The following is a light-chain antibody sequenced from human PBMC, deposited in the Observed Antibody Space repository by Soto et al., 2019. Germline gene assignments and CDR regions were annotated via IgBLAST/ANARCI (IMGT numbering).Light chain of an antibody. V-gene: IGLV1-44*01. CDR1: SSNIGSNT. Sequence: QSVLTQPPSASGTPGQRVTISCSGSSSNIGSNTVNWYQQLPGTAPKLLIYSNNQRPSGVPDRFSGSKSGTSASLAISGLQSEDEADYYCAAWDDSLKGSVFGGGTKVTVL. J-gene: IGLJ3*02. CDR2: SNN. CDR3: AAWDDSLKGSV.